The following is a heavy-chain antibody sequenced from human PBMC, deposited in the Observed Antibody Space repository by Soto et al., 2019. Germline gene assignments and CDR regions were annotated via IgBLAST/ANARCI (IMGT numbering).Heavy chain of an antibody. J-gene: IGHJ4*02. Sequence: EVQLVESGGGLVQPGGSLRLSCAASGFTFSSYEMNWVRQAPGKGLEWVSYISSSGSTIYYADSVKGRFTISRDNAKNSLYLQMDSLRAGDTAVYYCATDLAGVLDYWGQGTLVTVSS. CDR2: ISSSGSTI. CDR3: ATDLAGVLDY. CDR1: GFTFSSYE. D-gene: IGHD7-27*01. V-gene: IGHV3-48*03.